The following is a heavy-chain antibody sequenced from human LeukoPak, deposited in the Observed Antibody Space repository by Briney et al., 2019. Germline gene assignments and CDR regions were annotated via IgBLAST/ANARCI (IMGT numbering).Heavy chain of an antibody. CDR3: ARAPRITIFGVVKNWFDP. CDR1: GGSISSSSYY. Sequence: SETLSLTCTVSGGSISSSSYYWGWIRQPPGKGLEWIGSIYYSGSTYYNPSLKSRVTISVDTSKNQFSLKLSSVTAADTAVYYCARAPRITIFGVVKNWFDPWGQGTQVTVSS. D-gene: IGHD3-3*01. CDR2: IYYSGST. V-gene: IGHV4-39*07. J-gene: IGHJ5*02.